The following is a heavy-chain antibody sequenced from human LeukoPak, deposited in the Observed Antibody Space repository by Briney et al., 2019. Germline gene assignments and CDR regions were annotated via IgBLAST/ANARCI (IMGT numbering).Heavy chain of an antibody. Sequence: PGGSLRLSCAASGFTFSSYAMHWVRQVPGKGLEWVSIIYSGGITYYADSVKGRFTISRDSSKNTVDLQMNSLRVEDTAVYYCARDQYSSGWYDSWGQGTRVTVSS. J-gene: IGHJ5*01. CDR2: IYSGGIT. V-gene: IGHV3-66*01. CDR1: GFTFSSYA. CDR3: ARDQYSSGWYDS. D-gene: IGHD3-22*01.